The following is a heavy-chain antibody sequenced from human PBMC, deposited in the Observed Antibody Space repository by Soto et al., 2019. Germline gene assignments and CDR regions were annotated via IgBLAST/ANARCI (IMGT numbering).Heavy chain of an antibody. CDR1: GFTFSSYA. D-gene: IGHD3-10*01. CDR3: AKDPMVRGVITFSFDY. V-gene: IGHV3-23*01. Sequence: EVQLLESGGGLVQPGWSLRLSCAASGFTFSSYAMSWVRQAPGKGLEWVSAISGSGGSTYYADSVKGRFTISRDNSKNTLYLQMNSLRAEDTAVYYCAKDPMVRGVITFSFDYWGQGTLVTVSS. J-gene: IGHJ4*02. CDR2: ISGSGGST.